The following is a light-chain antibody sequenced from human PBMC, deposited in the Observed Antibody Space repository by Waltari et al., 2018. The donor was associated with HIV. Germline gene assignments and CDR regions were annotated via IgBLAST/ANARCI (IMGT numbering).Light chain of an antibody. Sequence: DIQMTQSPSSLSASLGDRVTITCRASQSISSYLNWYQQKPRKAPKLLIFAASSLQSGVPSRFSGSGSGTDFTLTISSLQPEDFATYYCQQSYSTLWTFGQGTKVEIK. CDR3: QQSYSTLWT. CDR1: QSISSY. CDR2: AAS. V-gene: IGKV1-39*01. J-gene: IGKJ1*01.